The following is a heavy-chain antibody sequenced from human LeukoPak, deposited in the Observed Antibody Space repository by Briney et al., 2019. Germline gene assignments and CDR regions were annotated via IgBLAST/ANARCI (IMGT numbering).Heavy chain of an antibody. V-gene: IGHV4-38-2*01. CDR3: ARASNSGYYYFDY. CDR1: GYSISTSYY. J-gene: IGHJ4*02. Sequence: PSETLSLTCAVSGYSISTSYYWGWIRQPPGKGLEWIGTIHHSGDTYYNPSLKSRVTTSLDTPKNQFSLHLSSVTAADTALYYCARASNSGYYYFDYWGQGTLVTVSS. D-gene: IGHD3-22*01. CDR2: IHHSGDT.